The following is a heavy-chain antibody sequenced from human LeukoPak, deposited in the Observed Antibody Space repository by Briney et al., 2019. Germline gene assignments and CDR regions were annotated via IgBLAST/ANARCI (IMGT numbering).Heavy chain of an antibody. CDR2: IYSGGST. J-gene: IGHJ3*02. V-gene: IGHV3-53*01. CDR3: ARGLFLSGYLDAFDI. D-gene: IGHD3-22*01. CDR1: GFTVSINS. Sequence: GGSLRLSRTVSGFTVSINSMSWVRQAPGKGLEWVSFIYSGGSTHNSDSVKGRFTISRDNSKNTLYLQMNSLRVEDTAVYYCARGLFLSGYLDAFDIWGQGTVVTVSS.